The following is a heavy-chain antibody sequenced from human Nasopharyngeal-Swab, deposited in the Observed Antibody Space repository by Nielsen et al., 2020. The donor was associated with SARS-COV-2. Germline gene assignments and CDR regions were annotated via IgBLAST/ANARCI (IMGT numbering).Heavy chain of an antibody. CDR2: IYSSGST. J-gene: IGHJ4*02. V-gene: IGHV4-39*01. D-gene: IGHD3-9*01. CDR3: ARADVDTSTGSSGGCFDY. Sequence: WIRQPPGKGLEWVGSIYSSGSTHYTPSLNSRVTISVDTSKSQFSLKLRSVTAADTAVYYCARADVDTSTGSSGGCFDYWGQGALVTVSS.